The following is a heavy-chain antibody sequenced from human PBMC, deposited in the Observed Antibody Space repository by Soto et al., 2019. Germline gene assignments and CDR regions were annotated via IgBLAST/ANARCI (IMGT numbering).Heavy chain of an antibody. CDR3: AGGVGGWYRNYYYYGMDV. Sequence: PSGTLSLTCTVSGGFISSYYWSWIRQPPGKGLEWIGYIYYSGSTNYNPSLKSRVTISVDTSKNQFSLKLSSVTAADTAVYYCAGGVGGWYRNYYYYGMDVWGQGTTVTVSS. J-gene: IGHJ6*02. D-gene: IGHD6-19*01. V-gene: IGHV4-59*01. CDR1: GGFISSYY. CDR2: IYYSGST.